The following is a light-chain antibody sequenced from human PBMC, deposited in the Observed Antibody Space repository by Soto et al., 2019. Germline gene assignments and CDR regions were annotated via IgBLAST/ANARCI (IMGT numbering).Light chain of an antibody. CDR3: SSYTSSSTPLYV. CDR1: SSDVGGYNY. J-gene: IGLJ1*01. Sequence: QSALTQPRSVSGSPGQSVTISCTGTSSDVGGYNYVSWYQQHPGKAPKLMIYDVSNRPSGVSNRFSGSKSGNTASLTISGLQAEDEADYYCSSYTSSSTPLYVFGTGTKLTVL. V-gene: IGLV2-14*01. CDR2: DVS.